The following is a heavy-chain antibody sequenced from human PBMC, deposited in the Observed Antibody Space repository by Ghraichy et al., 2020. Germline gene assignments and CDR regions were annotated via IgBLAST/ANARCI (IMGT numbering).Heavy chain of an antibody. Sequence: SETLSLTCTVSGGSISSYYWSWLRQPPGKGLEWIGYIYNSGSTNYNPSLKSRVTISIDTSKNQFSLMLSSVTAADTAVYYCARRACSSSNCYSRYFDLWGRGALVTVSS. CDR1: GGSISSYY. CDR2: IYNSGST. J-gene: IGHJ2*01. CDR3: ARRACSSSNCYSRYFDL. D-gene: IGHD2-2*02. V-gene: IGHV4-59*08.